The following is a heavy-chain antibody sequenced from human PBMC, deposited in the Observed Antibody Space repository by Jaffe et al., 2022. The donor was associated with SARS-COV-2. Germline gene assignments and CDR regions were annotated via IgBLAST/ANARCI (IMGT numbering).Heavy chain of an antibody. D-gene: IGHD3-16*01. V-gene: IGHV3-53*01. J-gene: IGHJ6*02. CDR2: LYSGGGT. CDR1: GVTVTSNE. CDR3: ARLRGFGMDV. Sequence: EVQLVESGGGLIQPGGSLRLSCAASGVTVTSNEMSWVRQAPGKGLEWVSVLYSGGGTYYADSVKGRFTISRDTSKNTLYLQMSSLRAEDTAVYYCARLRGFGMDVWGQGTTVTVSS.